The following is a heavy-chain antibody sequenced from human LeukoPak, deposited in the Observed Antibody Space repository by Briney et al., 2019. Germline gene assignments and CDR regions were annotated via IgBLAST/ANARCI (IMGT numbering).Heavy chain of an antibody. CDR2: ISSSGSTI. J-gene: IGHJ6*03. Sequence: PGGSLRLSCAASGFTFSSYEMNWVRQAPGKGLEGVSYISSSGSTIYYADSVKGRFTISRDNAKNSLYLQMTSLRAEDTAVYYCARSSSGWYRYYYYYYYMDVWGKGTTVTVSS. V-gene: IGHV3-48*03. D-gene: IGHD6-19*01. CDR3: ARSSSGWYRYYYYYYYMDV. CDR1: GFTFSSYE.